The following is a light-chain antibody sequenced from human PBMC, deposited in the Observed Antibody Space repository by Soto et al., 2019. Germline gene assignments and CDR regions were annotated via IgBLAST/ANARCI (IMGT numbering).Light chain of an antibody. CDR1: QGIRND. V-gene: IGKV1-6*01. Sequence: AIQMTQSPSSLSASVGDRVTITCRASQGIRNDLSWYQQKPGKAPKLLIYAASTLQSGVPSRFSGSSSGTDFTLTISXXXXXDFATYYCLQDYNYPWTFGQG. J-gene: IGKJ1*01. CDR3: LQDYNYPWT. CDR2: AAS.